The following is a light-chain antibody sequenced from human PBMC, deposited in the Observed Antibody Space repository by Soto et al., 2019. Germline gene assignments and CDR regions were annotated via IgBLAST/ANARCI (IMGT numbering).Light chain of an antibody. Sequence: EIVLTQSPGTLSLSPGERATLSCRASQSIDNNYLAWYQQKPGQAPRLLIYGASSRATGIPDRFSGSGSGTDFTLTISILEPEDFAVYYCQQYGSSPTTFGQGNKVEIK. J-gene: IGKJ1*01. V-gene: IGKV3-20*01. CDR3: QQYGSSPTT. CDR2: GAS. CDR1: QSIDNNY.